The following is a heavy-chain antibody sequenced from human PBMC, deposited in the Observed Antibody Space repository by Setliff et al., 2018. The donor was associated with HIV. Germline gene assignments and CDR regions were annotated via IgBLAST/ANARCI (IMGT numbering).Heavy chain of an antibody. V-gene: IGHV1-8*01. Sequence: ASVKVSCKASGYTFTSNDINWVRQATGQGLEWMGWMNPNSGNTGYAQKFQGRVTMTRDTSISTAYMELDNLKFEDTAVYYCARARRDSYDRGRRNHYYIDVWGKGTTVTVSS. J-gene: IGHJ6*03. CDR1: GYTFTSND. CDR3: ARARRDSYDRGRRNHYYIDV. D-gene: IGHD3-22*01. CDR2: MNPNSGNT.